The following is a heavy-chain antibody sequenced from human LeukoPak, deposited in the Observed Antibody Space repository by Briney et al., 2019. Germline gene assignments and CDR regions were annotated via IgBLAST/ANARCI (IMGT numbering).Heavy chain of an antibody. CDR1: GFTFRNYW. D-gene: IGHD5-18*01. Sequence: GGSLRLSCAASGFTFRNYWMGWVRQAPGKGLEWVSAISGSGGSTYYADSVKGRFTISRDNSKNTLYLQMNSLRAEDTAVYYCAKGVTAMDTFDYWGQGTLVTVSS. CDR3: AKGVTAMDTFDY. CDR2: ISGSGGST. J-gene: IGHJ4*02. V-gene: IGHV3-23*01.